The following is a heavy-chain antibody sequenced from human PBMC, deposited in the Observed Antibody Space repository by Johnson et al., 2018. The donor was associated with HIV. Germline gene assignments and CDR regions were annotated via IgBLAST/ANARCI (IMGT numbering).Heavy chain of an antibody. V-gene: IGHV3-23*04. CDR1: GFTFTNYA. Sequence: VQLVESGGGVVRPGGSLRLSCAASGFTFTNYAMSWGRQAPGKGLEWVSAISAGGDITYYADSVKGRFTISRDNSKNTLYLQMNSLRAEDTAVYYCARGGWGDAFDIWGQGTMVTVSS. CDR3: ARGGWGDAFDI. CDR2: ISAGGDIT. J-gene: IGHJ3*02. D-gene: IGHD3-16*01.